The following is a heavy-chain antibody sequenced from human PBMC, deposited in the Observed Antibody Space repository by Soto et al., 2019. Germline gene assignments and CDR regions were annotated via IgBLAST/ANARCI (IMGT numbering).Heavy chain of an antibody. V-gene: IGHV3-23*01. CDR2: ISDSGGRT. CDR1: GFTFSSYA. CDR3: AKDRGIAAALDY. D-gene: IGHD6-13*01. Sequence: PGGSLRLSCAVSGFTFSSYAMSWVRQAPGKGLEWVSAISDSGGRTYYLDSVKGRLTISRDNSKKTLYLQMNSLRAEDTAIYYCAKDRGIAAALDYWGQGTQVTVSS. J-gene: IGHJ4*02.